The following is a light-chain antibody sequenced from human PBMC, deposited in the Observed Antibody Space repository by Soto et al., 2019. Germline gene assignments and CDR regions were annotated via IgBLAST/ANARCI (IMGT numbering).Light chain of an antibody. Sequence: QSVLTQPPSVSGAPGQRVTISCTGSSSNIGAGYDVHWYQQLPGTAPKLLIYGNSNRPSGVPDRFSGSKSGTSASLAITGLQAEYVFVYYRPSSEICMIAPYVVVPGT. V-gene: IGLV1-40*01. CDR3: PSSEICMIAPYV. J-gene: IGLJ1*01. CDR1: SSNIGAGYD. CDR2: GNS.